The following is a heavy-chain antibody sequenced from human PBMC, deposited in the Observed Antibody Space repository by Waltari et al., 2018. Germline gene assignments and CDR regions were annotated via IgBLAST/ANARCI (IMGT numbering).Heavy chain of an antibody. D-gene: IGHD3-22*01. CDR1: GFTFISHE. J-gene: IGHJ3*02. V-gene: IGHV3-48*03. CDR2: LSRAGEAK. CDR3: AREMGYYDITGSFDHDAFDI. Sequence: EVQVVESGGGFVQPGGSLRLSCSASGFTFISHEMIWVRQAPGKGLEGGSELSRAGEAKCYADSVKGRFTISRDDAKNSVYLQMSSLRAEDTALYYCAREMGYYDITGSFDHDAFDIWGPGTMVTVSS.